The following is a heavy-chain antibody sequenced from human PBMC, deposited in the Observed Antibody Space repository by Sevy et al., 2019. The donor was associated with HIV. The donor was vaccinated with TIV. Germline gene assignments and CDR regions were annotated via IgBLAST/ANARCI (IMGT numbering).Heavy chain of an antibody. D-gene: IGHD6-13*01. V-gene: IGHV3-49*04. CDR2: LKSDVYGGTV. CDR1: GFTLGDYC. J-gene: IGHJ4*02. Sequence: GGSLRLSCTASGFTLGDYCMSWVRQAPGKGLEWVAFLKSDVYGGTVDHAASVRGRFLIPRDDSKTMAYLQMNDLITEDTCVYYCTRWKAAQSIFDYWGQGALVTVSS. CDR3: TRWKAAQSIFDY.